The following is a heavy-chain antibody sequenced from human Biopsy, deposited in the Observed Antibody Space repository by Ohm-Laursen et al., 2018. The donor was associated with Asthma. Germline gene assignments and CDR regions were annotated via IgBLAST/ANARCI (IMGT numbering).Heavy chain of an antibody. CDR3: ARYQVGYSSGWSLLLKKIYYSGMDV. D-gene: IGHD6-19*01. V-gene: IGHV1-69*13. CDR1: GGTFSNFA. CDR2: IMTVFGTT. Sequence: SVKVSCKAPGGTFSNFAISWVRQAPGQGLEWLGGIMTVFGTTNYAQKFQGRVTITADESTSTAYMEVTSLRSEDTAIYYCARYQVGYSSGWSLLLKKIYYSGMDVWGQGTTVIVSS. J-gene: IGHJ6*02.